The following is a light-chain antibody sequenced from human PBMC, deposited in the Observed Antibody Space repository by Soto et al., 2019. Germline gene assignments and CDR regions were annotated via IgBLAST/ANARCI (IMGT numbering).Light chain of an antibody. CDR3: QQSYSTPSIT. V-gene: IGKV1-39*01. Sequence: DIQMTQSPSTLSASVGDTVTITCRASHDISTYLAWYQQKPGKAPKLLIYAASSLQSGVPSRFSGSGSGTDFTLTISSLQPEDFATYYCQQSYSTPSITFGQGTRLEIK. CDR1: HDISTY. CDR2: AAS. J-gene: IGKJ5*01.